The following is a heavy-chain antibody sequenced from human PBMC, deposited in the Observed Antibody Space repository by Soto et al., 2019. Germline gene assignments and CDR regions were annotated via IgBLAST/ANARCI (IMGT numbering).Heavy chain of an antibody. CDR1: GGTFSSYA. CDR2: IIPIFGTA. Sequence: VQLVQSGAEVKKPGSSVKVSCKSSGGTFSSYAISWVRQAPGQGLEWMGGIIPIFGTANYAQKFQGRVTITADESTSTAYMDLSSLRSEDTAVYYCASDGIVYGGKNYYYGMDVWGQGTTVTVSS. V-gene: IGHV1-69*01. CDR3: ASDGIVYGGKNYYYGMDV. J-gene: IGHJ6*02. D-gene: IGHD4-17*01.